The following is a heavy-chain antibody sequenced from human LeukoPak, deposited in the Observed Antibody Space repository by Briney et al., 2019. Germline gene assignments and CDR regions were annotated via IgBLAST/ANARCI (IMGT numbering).Heavy chain of an antibody. V-gene: IGHV4-30-4*01. J-gene: IGHJ3*02. CDR3: ARDSYYDSSGYYPDAFDI. CDR2: IYYSGST. D-gene: IGHD3-22*01. Sequence: PSQTLSLTCTVSGGSISSGDYYWSWIRQPPGKGLEWIGYIYYSGSTYYNPSLKSRVTISVDTSKNQFSLKLSSVTAADTAVYYCARDSYYDSSGYYPDAFDIWGQGTMVTVSS. CDR1: GGSISSGDYY.